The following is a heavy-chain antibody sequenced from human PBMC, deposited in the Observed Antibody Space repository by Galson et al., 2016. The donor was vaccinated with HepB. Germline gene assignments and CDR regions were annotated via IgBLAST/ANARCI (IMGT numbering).Heavy chain of an antibody. Sequence: LSLTCAVNGGSFSAYFWTWIRQPPGKGLEWIGEIDYSGNTKYNPSLKGRFTTSVDTSKTQFSLKLSSVTAADTAVYYCARHSHTVGLDFWGQGTLVTVSS. D-gene: IGHD1-26*01. V-gene: IGHV4-34*01. CDR3: ARHSHTVGLDF. J-gene: IGHJ4*02. CDR2: IDYSGNT. CDR1: GGSFSAYF.